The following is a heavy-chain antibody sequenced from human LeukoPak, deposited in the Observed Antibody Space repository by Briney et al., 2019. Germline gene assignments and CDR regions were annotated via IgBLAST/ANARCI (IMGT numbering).Heavy chain of an antibody. CDR1: GYTFTGYY. CDR3: AREIDCSGGSCYHFDY. V-gene: IGHV1-46*01. D-gene: IGHD2-15*01. Sequence: GASVKVSCKASGYTFTGYYIHWVRQAPGQGLEWMGIINPSGGSTSYAQKFQGRVTMTRDTSTSTVYMELSSLRSEDTAVYYCAREIDCSGGSCYHFDYWGQGTLVTVSS. J-gene: IGHJ4*02. CDR2: INPSGGST.